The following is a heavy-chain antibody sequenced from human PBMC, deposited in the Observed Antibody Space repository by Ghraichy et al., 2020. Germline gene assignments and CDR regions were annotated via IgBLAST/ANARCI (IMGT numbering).Heavy chain of an antibody. CDR2: IYYSGST. CDR1: GGSISSSSYY. V-gene: IGHV4-39*01. Sequence: LSLTCTVSGGSISSSSYYWGWIRQPPGKGLEWIGSIYYSGSTYSNPSLKSRVTISVDTSKNQFSLKLSSVTAADTAVYYCARQSSGPYYFDYWGQGTLVTVSS. D-gene: IGHD3-3*01. J-gene: IGHJ4*02. CDR3: ARQSSGPYYFDY.